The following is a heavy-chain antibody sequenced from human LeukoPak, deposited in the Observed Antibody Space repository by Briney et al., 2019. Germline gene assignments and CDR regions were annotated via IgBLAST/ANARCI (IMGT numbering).Heavy chain of an antibody. CDR2: INSRGSST. CDR1: GFTFSEYE. D-gene: IGHD3-22*01. Sequence: GGSLRLSCAASGFTFSEYEMNWVRQAPGKGLEWVSYINSRGSSTYYTDSVKGRFTISRDNAKNSLYLQMNSLRAEDTAVYYCAREDYYDSSGYPDWGQGALVTVSS. V-gene: IGHV3-48*03. CDR3: AREDYYDSSGYPD. J-gene: IGHJ4*02.